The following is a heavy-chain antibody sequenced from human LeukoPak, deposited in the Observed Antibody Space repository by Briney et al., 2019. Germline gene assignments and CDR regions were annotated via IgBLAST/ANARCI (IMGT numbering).Heavy chain of an antibody. J-gene: IGHJ4*02. Sequence: PGGSLRLSCTASGFSFSSYAMHWVRQAPGKGLEWVAVISYDGSNKDYADSVKGRFTISRDNSKNTLYLQMNSLRAEDTAVYYCARDTDNSSWTIELDHWGQGTLVTVSS. V-gene: IGHV3-30-3*01. CDR1: GFSFSSYA. CDR2: ISYDGSNK. CDR3: ARDTDNSSWTIELDH. D-gene: IGHD6-13*01.